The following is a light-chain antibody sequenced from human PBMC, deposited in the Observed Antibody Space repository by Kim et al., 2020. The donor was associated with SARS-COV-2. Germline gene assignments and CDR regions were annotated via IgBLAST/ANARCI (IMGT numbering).Light chain of an antibody. Sequence: DIQMTQSPSSLSASVGDRVTITCRASQSNSSYLNWYQQKPGKAPKLLIYAASSLQSGVPSRFSGSGSRTDFTLTISSLQPEDVATYSGQQSYSTPYTLGQGTNLDIK. V-gene: IGKV1-39*01. CDR3: QQSYSTPYT. J-gene: IGKJ2*01. CDR1: QSNSSY. CDR2: AAS.